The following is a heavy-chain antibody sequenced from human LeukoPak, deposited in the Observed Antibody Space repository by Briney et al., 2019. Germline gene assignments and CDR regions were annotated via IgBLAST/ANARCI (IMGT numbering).Heavy chain of an antibody. CDR3: LKEAVWYGFDP. CDR2: IXGSGHTT. D-gene: IGHD3-10*01. Sequence: GGSLRLSCAXXGXXXXXXXXXXXXXAXGXXLXXVAAIXGSGHTTHHXDSVXGRFTISRHNSKSTLYLQMNSLRAEDTAVYFCLKEAVWYGFDPWGQGTLVTVSS. CDR1: GXXXXXXX. V-gene: IGHV3-23*01. J-gene: IGHJ5*02.